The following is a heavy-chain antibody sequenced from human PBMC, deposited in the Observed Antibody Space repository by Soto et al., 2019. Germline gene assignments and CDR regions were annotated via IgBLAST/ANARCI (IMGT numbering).Heavy chain of an antibody. CDR1: GGSISSYY. V-gene: IGHV4-59*01. Sequence: SETLSLTCTVSGGSISSYYWSWIRQPPGKGLEWIGYIYYSGSTNYNPSLKSRVTISVDTSKNQFSLKLSSVTAADTAVYYCSRRGVAAGGTVLDHWGQGTLVTVSS. D-gene: IGHD1-1*01. CDR3: SRRGVAAGGTVLDH. J-gene: IGHJ4*02. CDR2: IYYSGST.